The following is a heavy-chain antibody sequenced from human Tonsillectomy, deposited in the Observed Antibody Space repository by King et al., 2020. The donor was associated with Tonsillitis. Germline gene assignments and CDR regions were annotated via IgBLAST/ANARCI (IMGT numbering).Heavy chain of an antibody. Sequence: QLQESGPGLVKPSETLSLTCTVSGGSISSYFWSWIRQPPGKGLEWIGYIYFTGTSNYNPSLKSRVAMSVDTSKNQFSLKLSSVTAADTAVYFCARISYSCGRHTPPPDSWGQGTLVTVSS. J-gene: IGHJ4*02. CDR1: GGSISSYF. CDR2: IYFTGTS. CDR3: ARISYSCGRHTPPPDS. V-gene: IGHV4-59*01. D-gene: IGHD6-19*01.